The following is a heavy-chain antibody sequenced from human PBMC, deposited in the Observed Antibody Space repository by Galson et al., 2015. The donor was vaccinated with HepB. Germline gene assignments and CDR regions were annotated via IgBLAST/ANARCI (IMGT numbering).Heavy chain of an antibody. J-gene: IGHJ5*02. D-gene: IGHD1-26*01. V-gene: IGHV4-59*10. Sequence: SETLSLTCAVYGGSFSGYYWSWIRQPPGKGLEWIGRIYTSGSTNYNPSLKSRVTMSVDTSKNQFSLKLSSVTAADTAVYYCARDMKARWRIIVGASWFDPWGQGTLVTVSS. CDR3: ARDMKARWRIIVGASWFDP. CDR2: IYTSGST. CDR1: GGSFSGYY.